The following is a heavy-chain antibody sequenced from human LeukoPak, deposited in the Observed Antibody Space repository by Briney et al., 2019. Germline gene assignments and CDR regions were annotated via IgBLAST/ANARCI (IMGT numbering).Heavy chain of an antibody. CDR2: ISSSSSYI. CDR1: GFAFSSYS. CDR3: ARGGTAMALDY. D-gene: IGHD5-18*01. V-gene: IGHV3-21*01. J-gene: IGHJ4*02. Sequence: PGGSLRLSCAASGFAFSSYSMNWVRQAPGKGLEWVSSISSSSSYIYYADSVKGRFTISGDNSKNTLYLQMNSLRAEDTAVYYCARGGTAMALDYWGQGTLVTVSS.